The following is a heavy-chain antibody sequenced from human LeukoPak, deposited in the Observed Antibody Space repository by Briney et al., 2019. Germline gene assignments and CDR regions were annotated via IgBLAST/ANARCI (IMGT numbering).Heavy chain of an antibody. Sequence: PSETLSFTCTVSGGSISSYYWSWIRQPPGKGLEWIGYIYYSGSTNYNPSLKSRVTISVDTSKNQFSLKLSSVTAADTAVYYCASSHYDILTGYYRAFDYWGQGTLVTVSS. CDR1: GGSISSYY. V-gene: IGHV4-59*01. CDR2: IYYSGST. J-gene: IGHJ4*02. D-gene: IGHD3-9*01. CDR3: ASSHYDILTGYYRAFDY.